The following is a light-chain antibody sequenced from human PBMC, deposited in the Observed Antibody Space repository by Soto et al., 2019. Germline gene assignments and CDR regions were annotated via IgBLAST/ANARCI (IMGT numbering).Light chain of an antibody. CDR2: DAS. J-gene: IGKJ1*01. V-gene: IGKV1-5*01. CDR1: QSISNW. CDR3: QEYSSYTWP. Sequence: DIQMTQSPSTLSASVGDRVTITCRASQSISNWLAWYQQKAGKVPKLLIYDASTLASGVPSRFSGSGSGTEFTLTISSPQPDDFATFYCQEYSSYTWPFGHGTKVAIK.